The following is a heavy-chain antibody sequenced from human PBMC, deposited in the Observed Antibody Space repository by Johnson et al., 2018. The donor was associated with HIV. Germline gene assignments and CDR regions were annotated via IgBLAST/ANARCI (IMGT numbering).Heavy chain of an antibody. CDR1: GFTVSRNY. Sequence: EVQLVESGGGLVQPGGSLRLACAASGFTVSRNYMSWVRQAPGKGLEWVSVIYSGDSTNYADSVTGRFTISRDNSKNTLYLQMNSLRAEDTAVYYCAQEGPLTVTTVMDAFDIWGQGTMVTVSS. CDR2: IYSGDST. V-gene: IGHV3-66*02. J-gene: IGHJ3*02. D-gene: IGHD4-17*01. CDR3: AQEGPLTVTTVMDAFDI.